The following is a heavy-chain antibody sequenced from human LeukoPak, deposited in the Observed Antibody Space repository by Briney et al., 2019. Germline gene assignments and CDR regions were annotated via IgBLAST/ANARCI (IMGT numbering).Heavy chain of an antibody. J-gene: IGHJ4*02. V-gene: IGHV3-30*02. CDR1: EFTFSSYG. D-gene: IGHD5-24*01. CDR2: IRYDGSTK. Sequence: GGSLRLSCVASEFTFSSYGMHWVRQAPGKGLEWVAFIRYDGSTKYYTNSVKGRFTISRDNSKNTMYLQMNSLRAEDTAVYYCTSANYGPAYWGQGTLVTVSS. CDR3: TSANYGPAY.